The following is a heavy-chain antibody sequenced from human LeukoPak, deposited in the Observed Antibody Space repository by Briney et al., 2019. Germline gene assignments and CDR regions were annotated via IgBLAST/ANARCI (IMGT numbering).Heavy chain of an antibody. CDR3: ARDRGAVTGQYFDY. D-gene: IGHD6-19*01. J-gene: IGHJ4*02. V-gene: IGHV3-30-3*01. CDR1: RFTFSSYA. Sequence: GSLRLSCAASRFTFSSYAMHWVRQDPGKGLEWVDGISYDGSNKYYTDSLKGRFTISRDNSKNTLYLQMNSLRVEDTAVYYCARDRGAVTGQYFDYWGQGTLVTVSS. CDR2: ISYDGSNK.